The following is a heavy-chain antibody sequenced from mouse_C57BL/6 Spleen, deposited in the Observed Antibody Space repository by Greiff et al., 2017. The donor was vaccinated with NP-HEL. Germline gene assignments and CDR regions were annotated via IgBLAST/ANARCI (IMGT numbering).Heavy chain of an antibody. J-gene: IGHJ2*01. V-gene: IGHV1-52*01. CDR1: GYTFTSYW. CDR2: IDPSDSET. CDR3: ARGATGSYFDY. D-gene: IGHD4-1*01. Sequence: VQLQQPGAELVRPGSSVKLSCKASGYTFTSYWMHWVKQRPIQGLEWIGNIDPSDSETHYNQKFKDKATLTVDKSSSTAYMQLSSLTSEDSAVYYCARGATGSYFDYWGKGTTLTVSS.